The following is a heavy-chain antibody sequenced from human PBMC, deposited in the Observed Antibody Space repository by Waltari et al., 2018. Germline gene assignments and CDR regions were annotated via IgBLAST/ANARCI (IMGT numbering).Heavy chain of an antibody. D-gene: IGHD3-3*01. CDR2: ISYDGSNK. CDR3: ASGGGVVILINGMDV. V-gene: IGHV3-30*16. J-gene: IGHJ6*02. CDR1: GFTFSSYA. Sequence: QVQLVESGGGVVQPGRSLRLSCAASGFTFSSYAMHWVRQAPGKGLEWVAVISYDGSNKYYADSVKGRFTISRDNSKNTLYLQMNSLRAEDTAVYYCASGGGVVILINGMDVWGQGTTVTVSS.